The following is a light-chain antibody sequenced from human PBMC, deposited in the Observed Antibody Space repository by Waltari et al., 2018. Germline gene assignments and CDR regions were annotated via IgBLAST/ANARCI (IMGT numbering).Light chain of an antibody. J-gene: IGKJ2*01. V-gene: IGKV1-5*03. Sequence: DIQMTQSPSTLSASVGDRVTITCLASQSILTWLAWYQQKPGKAPKLLIYKASNLQSGGPSRFSGSGSGTEFTLTISSLQPDDFATYYCQQYSSHYTFGQGTKLEIK. CDR1: QSILTW. CDR2: KAS. CDR3: QQYSSHYT.